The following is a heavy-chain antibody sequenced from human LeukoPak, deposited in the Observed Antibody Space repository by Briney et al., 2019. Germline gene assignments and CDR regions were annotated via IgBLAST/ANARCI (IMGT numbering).Heavy chain of an antibody. CDR3: AKDLMIVVVNTDY. CDR2: INSDGSST. Sequence: GGSLRLSCEASGFSFSSYWMHWVRQAPGKGLVWVSRINSDGSSTTYADSVKGRFTISRDNSKNTLYLQMNSLRAEDTAVYYCAKDLMIVVVNTDYWGQGTLVTVSS. D-gene: IGHD3-22*01. J-gene: IGHJ4*02. CDR1: GFSFSSYW. V-gene: IGHV3-74*01.